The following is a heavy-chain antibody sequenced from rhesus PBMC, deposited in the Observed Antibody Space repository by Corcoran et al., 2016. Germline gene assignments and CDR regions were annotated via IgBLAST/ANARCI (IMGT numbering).Heavy chain of an antibody. CDR1: GGSISSSY. CDR2: IFGSCSST. Sequence: QLQLQESGPGLVKPSETLSVTCAVSGGSISSSYWSWIRQAPGKGLEWIGYIFGSCSSTNYNPSLKSRVTRSGDTSKNQLSLKLRSVTAADTAVYYCASGSWEYCTGSGCYVPYYFDYWGQGVLVTVSS. CDR3: ASGSWEYCTGSGCYVPYYFDY. V-gene: IGHV4-169*02. J-gene: IGHJ4*01. D-gene: IGHD2-21*01.